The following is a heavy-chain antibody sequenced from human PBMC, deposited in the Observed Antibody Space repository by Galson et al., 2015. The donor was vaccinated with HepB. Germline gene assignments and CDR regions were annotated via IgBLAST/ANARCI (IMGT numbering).Heavy chain of an antibody. CDR1: GFTFSSHG. D-gene: IGHD6-19*01. CDR3: AREAHIAVAVIDY. CDR2: TWYDGSNK. J-gene: IGHJ4*02. V-gene: IGHV3-33*01. Sequence: SLRLSCAASGFTFSSHGMHWVRQAPGKGLEWLAVTWYDGSNKYYADSVKGRFTTSRDNSKNTLYLQMDSLRDEDTAVYYCAREAHIAVAVIDYWGQGALVTVSS.